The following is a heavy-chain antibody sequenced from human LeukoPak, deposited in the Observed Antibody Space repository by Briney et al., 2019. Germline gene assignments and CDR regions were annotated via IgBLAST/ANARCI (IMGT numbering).Heavy chain of an antibody. V-gene: IGHV1-46*01. J-gene: IGHJ4*02. D-gene: IGHD5-24*01. CDR2: INPSGGST. CDR1: GYTFTSYY. CDR3: ARDSHHQDGYNYPLDN. Sequence: ASVKVSCKASGYTFTSYYIHWVRQAPGQGLEWMGIINPSGGSTSYAQKFQDRVTMTRDMSTNTVYMELGSLRSEDTAVYFCARDSHHQDGYNYPLDNWGQGTLVTVSS.